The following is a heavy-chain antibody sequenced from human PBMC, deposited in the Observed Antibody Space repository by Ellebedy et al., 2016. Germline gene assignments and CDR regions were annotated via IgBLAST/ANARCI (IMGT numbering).Heavy chain of an antibody. D-gene: IGHD3-10*01. J-gene: IGHJ4*02. V-gene: IGHV3-74*01. CDR2: IDGEGRYT. CDR1: GFTFNNYW. CDR3: ARGKRIPSENYYYDY. Sequence: GESLKISCAASGFTFNNYWMHWVRQTPEKGLVWVSRIDGEGRYTDYADSVQGRFTISRDSAKNTMFLQMSSVRIEDTAVYYCARGKRIPSENYYYDYWGQGTLVTVSS.